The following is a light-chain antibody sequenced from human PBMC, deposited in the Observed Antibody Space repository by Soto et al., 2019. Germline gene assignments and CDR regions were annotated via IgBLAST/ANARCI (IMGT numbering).Light chain of an antibody. Sequence: DIQLTQSPSSLSASVGDRVTITCRASHAISSYLAWYQQKPGKVPELLIYATSTLQSGAPSRFSGSGSGTDFTLTISSLQPEDVATYYCHKYNHAPTFGGGTKVEIQ. CDR3: HKYNHAPT. V-gene: IGKV1-27*01. J-gene: IGKJ4*01. CDR2: ATS. CDR1: HAISSY.